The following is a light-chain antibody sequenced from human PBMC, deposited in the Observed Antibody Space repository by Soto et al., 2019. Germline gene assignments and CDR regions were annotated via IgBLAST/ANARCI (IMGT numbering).Light chain of an antibody. J-gene: IGKJ2*01. CDR2: DAS. CDR3: HQYDSLPYT. V-gene: IGKV1-33*01. Sequence: DIQMTQSPSSLSASVGDRVTITCQASEGITNYLNWYQQKPGKVPKLLIYDASNLEVGVPSRFSGTGSVTEFTFTISSLQPEDIATYYCHQYDSLPYTFGQGNKLEIK. CDR1: EGITNY.